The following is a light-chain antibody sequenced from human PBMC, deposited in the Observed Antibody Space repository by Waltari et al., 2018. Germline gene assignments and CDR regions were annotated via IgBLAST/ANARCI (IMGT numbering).Light chain of an antibody. CDR1: GSDVGGYDY. Sequence: QSALTQTASVSGSPGQAIIISCTGHGSDVGGYDYVSCYQQYPGKAPRLIMYDLYKRPSGVSNRFSGSKSDNTASLTISGLQAEDESVYYCSSYTSSGVVFGGGTKLTVL. CDR3: SSYTSSGVV. V-gene: IGLV2-14*01. CDR2: DLY. J-gene: IGLJ2*01.